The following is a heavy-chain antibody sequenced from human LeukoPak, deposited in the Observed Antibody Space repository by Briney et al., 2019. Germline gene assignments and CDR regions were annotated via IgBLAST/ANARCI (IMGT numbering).Heavy chain of an antibody. CDR1: GGSVSSGSYY. Sequence: KTSETLSLTCTVSGGSVSSGSYYWSWIRQPPGKGLEWIGYIYYSGGTNYNPSLKSRVTISVDTSKNQFSLKLSSVTAADTAVYYCARDKDAFDIWGQGPMVTVSS. J-gene: IGHJ3*02. V-gene: IGHV4-61*01. CDR2: IYYSGGT. CDR3: ARDKDAFDI.